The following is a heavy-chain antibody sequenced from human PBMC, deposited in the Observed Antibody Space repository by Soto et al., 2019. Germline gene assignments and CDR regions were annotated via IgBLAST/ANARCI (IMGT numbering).Heavy chain of an antibody. V-gene: IGHV3-23*01. J-gene: IGHJ4*02. D-gene: IGHD3-9*01. CDR1: GFPFRSYA. Sequence: EVQLLESGGGLVRPGGSLRLSCAASGFPFRSYAMGWVRQAPGKGLEWISVISGSGEITLYTDSVKGRFTISRDFSNNTLSLQMNSLRADDTAIYYCGKARYLLVDQPLYFESWCQGTLVTVSS. CDR2: ISGSGEIT. CDR3: GKARYLLVDQPLYFES.